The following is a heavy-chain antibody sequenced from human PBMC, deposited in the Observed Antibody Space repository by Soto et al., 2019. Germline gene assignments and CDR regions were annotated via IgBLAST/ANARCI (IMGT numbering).Heavy chain of an antibody. Sequence: QVQLVQSGAEVKKPGSSVKVSCKASGGTFSSYAISWVRQAPGQGLEWMGGIIPIFGTANYAQKFQGRVTITADESTSTAYMELSSLRSEDTAVYYCARSGGEGGSILEWLLIPSYYYYGMDVWGQGTTVTVSS. D-gene: IGHD3-3*01. CDR3: ARSGGEGGSILEWLLIPSYYYYGMDV. CDR1: GGTFSSYA. CDR2: IIPIFGTA. J-gene: IGHJ6*02. V-gene: IGHV1-69*01.